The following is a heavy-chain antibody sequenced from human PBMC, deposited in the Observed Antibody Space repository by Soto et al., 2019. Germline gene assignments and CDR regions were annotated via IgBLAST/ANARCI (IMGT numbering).Heavy chain of an antibody. J-gene: IGHJ6*02. V-gene: IGHV5-51*01. CDR3: ARPSSSHGMDV. CDR1: GYSFTRYW. CDR2: IYPCDSDT. Sequence: GGALKISWKGSGYSFTRYWIGWGRQMPGKGLEWIGSIYPCDSDTRYSPSFHGQVTISADKSISTAYLQWSSLKASDSAMYYCARPSSSHGMDVWGQGTTVTVSS.